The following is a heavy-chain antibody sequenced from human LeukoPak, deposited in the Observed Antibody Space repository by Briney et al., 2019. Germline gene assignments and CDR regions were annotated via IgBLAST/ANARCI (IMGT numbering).Heavy chain of an antibody. D-gene: IGHD2-15*01. J-gene: IGHJ4*02. CDR3: ARKSIVALFDF. Sequence: ASVKVSCKASGYTSTSYHIQWVRQAPGQGLEWVGIINPNDGRTRYAQKFQGRVTMTRDMSTSAVYMELSSLKSDDTAVYYCARKSIVALFDFWGQGTLVTVSS. CDR2: INPNDGRT. V-gene: IGHV1-46*01. CDR1: GYTSTSYH.